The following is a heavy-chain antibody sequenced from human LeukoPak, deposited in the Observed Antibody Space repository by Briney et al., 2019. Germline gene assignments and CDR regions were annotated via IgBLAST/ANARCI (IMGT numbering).Heavy chain of an antibody. D-gene: IGHD3-10*01. Sequence: GGSLRLSCAASGFTFRTYSMNWVRQAPGKGLEWVSFISSSRSVIYYADSVKGRFTISRDNAKNSLYLQMNSLRAEDTAVYYCARDLWFGKNLDPWGQGTLVTVSS. V-gene: IGHV3-48*04. CDR3: ARDLWFGKNLDP. J-gene: IGHJ5*02. CDR2: ISSSRSVI. CDR1: GFTFRTYS.